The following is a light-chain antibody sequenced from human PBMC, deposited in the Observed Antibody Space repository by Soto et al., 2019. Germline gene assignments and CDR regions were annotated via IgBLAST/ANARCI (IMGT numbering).Light chain of an antibody. J-gene: IGLJ1*01. CDR2: EVT. V-gene: IGLV2-23*02. Sequence: QSVLAQPASVSGSPGQSITISCTGTTSDVGGYNYVSWYQQHPGKAPKLMIYEVTNRPSGVSHRFSGSKSGNTASLTISGLQAEDEAYYYCCSYAGGSTYVFGTGTKVTVL. CDR3: CSYAGGSTYV. CDR1: TSDVGGYNY.